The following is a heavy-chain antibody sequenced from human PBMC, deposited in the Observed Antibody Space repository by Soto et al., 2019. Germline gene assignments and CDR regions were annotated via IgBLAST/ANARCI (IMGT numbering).Heavy chain of an antibody. CDR1: GGSISSTSYH. CDR3: ARHIPFYYDSSGYYYFDY. Sequence: PSETLSLTCTVSGGSISSTSYHWGWIRQPPGKGLEWIGSIYYSGSTYYNPSLKSRVTISVDTSKNQFSLKLSSVTATDTAVYYCARHIPFYYDSSGYYYFDYWGQGTLVTVSS. CDR2: IYYSGST. V-gene: IGHV4-39*01. J-gene: IGHJ4*02. D-gene: IGHD3-22*01.